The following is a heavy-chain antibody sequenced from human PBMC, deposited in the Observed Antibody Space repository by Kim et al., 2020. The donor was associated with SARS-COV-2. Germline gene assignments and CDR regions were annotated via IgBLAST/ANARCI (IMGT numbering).Heavy chain of an antibody. CDR3: TYTPPIHGPGCWFDP. J-gene: IGHJ5*02. Sequence: GGSLRLSCAATGFTVSNAWMNWVRQAPGKGLECVGRIKSKTDGGTTDYAAPVKGRFIISRDDSENTLYLQMNSLKTEDTAVYYCTYTPPIHGPGCWFDPWGQGTLVTVSS. V-gene: IGHV3-15*01. CDR1: GFTVSNAW. CDR2: IKSKTDGGTT.